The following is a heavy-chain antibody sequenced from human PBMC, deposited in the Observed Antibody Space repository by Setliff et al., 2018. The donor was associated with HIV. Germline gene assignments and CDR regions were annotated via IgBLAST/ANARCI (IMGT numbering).Heavy chain of an antibody. J-gene: IGHJ6*03. D-gene: IGHD2-15*01. V-gene: IGHV3-7*03. CDR1: GFTFSSYN. Sequence: GGSLRLSCAASGFTFSSYNMNWVRQAPGKGLAWVANIKQDGSEKYYVDSVKGRFTISRDNAKSSLYLQMNSLRAEDTAVYYCARGRQGGRYCSGVSCRGGYYYYYMDVWGKGTTVTVSS. CDR2: IKQDGSEK. CDR3: ARGRQGGRYCSGVSCRGGYYYYYMDV.